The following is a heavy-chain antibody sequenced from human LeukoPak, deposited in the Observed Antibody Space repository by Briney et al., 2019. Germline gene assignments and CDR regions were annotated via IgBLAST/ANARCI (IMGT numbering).Heavy chain of an antibody. J-gene: IGHJ4*02. V-gene: IGHV1-2*02. CDR3: ARDLTAARLVAGVVY. Sequence: GASVKVSCKASGYTFTGYYIYWVRQAPGQGLEWMGWINPNSGGTNYAQKFQGRVTMTREMSISTAYMELSRLRSDDTAVYYCARDLTAARLVAGVVYWGQGTLVTVSS. D-gene: IGHD7-27*01. CDR2: INPNSGGT. CDR1: GYTFTGYY.